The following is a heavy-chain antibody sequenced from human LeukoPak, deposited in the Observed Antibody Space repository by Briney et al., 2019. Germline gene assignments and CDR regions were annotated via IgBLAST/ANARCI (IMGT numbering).Heavy chain of an antibody. J-gene: IGHJ4*02. V-gene: IGHV4-39*07. CDR1: GGSISTSSYY. Sequence: PSETLSLTCTVSGGSISTSSYYWGWVRQPPGRGLEWIGNIFYSGSTYYNPSLKSRVTISLDTSKNQFSLKLTSVTAADTAVYYCARESRAGYYYPWDYWGQGTLVTVSS. CDR3: ARESRAGYYYPWDY. D-gene: IGHD3-9*01. CDR2: IFYSGST.